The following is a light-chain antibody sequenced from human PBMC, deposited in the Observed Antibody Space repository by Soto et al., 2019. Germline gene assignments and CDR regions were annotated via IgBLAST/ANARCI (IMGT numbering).Light chain of an antibody. Sequence: AIRMTQSPSSLSASTGDRATITCRASQGISSFLAWYQQKPGKAPKLLIYAASTLHTGVPSRFSGSGSGTDFTLSISSLQSEDFAIYYCQQYNNYPRTFGQGTKLEIK. V-gene: IGKV1-8*01. CDR3: QQYNNYPRT. CDR1: QGISSF. CDR2: AAS. J-gene: IGKJ1*01.